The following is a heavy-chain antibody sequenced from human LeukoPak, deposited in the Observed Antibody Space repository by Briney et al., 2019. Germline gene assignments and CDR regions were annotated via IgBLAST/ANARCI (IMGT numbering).Heavy chain of an antibody. Sequence: SGTPSLTCTVSGGSISSYYWSWIRQPPGKGLEWIGYIYYSGSTNYNPSLKSRVTISVDTSKNQFSLKLSSVTAADTAVYYCARADFPYSGSYSGFDYWGQGTLVTVSS. D-gene: IGHD1-26*01. CDR3: ARADFPYSGSYSGFDY. CDR1: GGSISSYY. CDR2: IYYSGST. J-gene: IGHJ4*02. V-gene: IGHV4-59*01.